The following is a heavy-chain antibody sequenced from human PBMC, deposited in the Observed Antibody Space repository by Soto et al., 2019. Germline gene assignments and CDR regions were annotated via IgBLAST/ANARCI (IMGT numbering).Heavy chain of an antibody. J-gene: IGHJ4*02. D-gene: IGHD3-10*01. CDR2: MNPSSGNT. V-gene: IGHV1-8*01. CDR1: GYTFTSYD. CDR3: ARGGVFFFAAPTNPFDY. Sequence: QVQLVQSGAEVKKPGASVKVSCKASGYTFTSYDINWVRQATGQGLEWMGWMNPSSGNTGYAQKFQGRVTMTRNTSISTDYMELSSLRSEDTAVYYCARGGVFFFAAPTNPFDYWGQGTLVTVSS.